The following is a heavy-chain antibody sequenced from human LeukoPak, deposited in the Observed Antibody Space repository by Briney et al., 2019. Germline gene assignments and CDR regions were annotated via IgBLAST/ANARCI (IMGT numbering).Heavy chain of an antibody. CDR2: ISGSGGST. J-gene: IGHJ4*02. CDR3: AKVGLGDDFWSGYLFDY. D-gene: IGHD3-3*01. V-gene: IGHV3-23*01. CDR1: GFTLSSYA. Sequence: GGSLRLSCAASGFTLSSYAMSWVRQAPGKGLEWVSAISGSGGSTYYADSVKGRFTISRDNSKNTLYLQMNSLRAEDTAVYYCAKVGLGDDFWSGYLFDYWGQGTLVTVSS.